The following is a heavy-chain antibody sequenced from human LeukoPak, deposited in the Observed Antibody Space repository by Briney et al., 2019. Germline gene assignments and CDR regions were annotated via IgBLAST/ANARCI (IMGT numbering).Heavy chain of an antibody. CDR3: AKDRGVYYDSSGYLGGDY. J-gene: IGHJ4*02. Sequence: GGSLRLSCAASGFTFSSYGMSWVRQAPGKGLEWVSAISGSGGSTYYADSVKGRFTISRDNSKNTLYLQMNSLRAEDTAVYYCAKDRGVYYDSSGYLGGDYWGQGTLVTVSS. CDR2: ISGSGGST. V-gene: IGHV3-23*01. D-gene: IGHD3-22*01. CDR1: GFTFSSYG.